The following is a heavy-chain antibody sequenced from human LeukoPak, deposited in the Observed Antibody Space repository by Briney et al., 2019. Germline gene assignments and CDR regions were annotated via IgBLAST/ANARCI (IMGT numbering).Heavy chain of an antibody. V-gene: IGHV4-59*04. D-gene: IGHD2-21*01. CDR2: IYYSGST. J-gene: IGHJ2*01. Sequence: SETLSLTCTVSGGSISSYYWSWIRQPPGKGLEWIGYIYYSGSTYYNPSLKSRVTISVDTSKNQFSLKLSSVTAADTAVYYCARGSGDYGYFDLWGRGTLVTVSS. CDR3: ARGSGDYGYFDL. CDR1: GGSISSYY.